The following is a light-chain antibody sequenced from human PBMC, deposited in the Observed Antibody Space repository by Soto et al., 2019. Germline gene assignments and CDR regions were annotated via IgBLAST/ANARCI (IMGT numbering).Light chain of an antibody. V-gene: IGKV2-24*01. J-gene: IGKJ1*01. CDR2: KIS. CDR3: MQSTQYPRT. CDR1: QGPVNSVGNTY. Sequence: DIVMTQTPLSSPVTLGHRPSTSSGFGQGPVNSVGNTYLGWLQQRPGQPPRVLIYKISNRVSGVPDRFSGSGAGTDFTLKISRVEAEDVGVYYCMQSTQYPRTFGQGTKVEI.